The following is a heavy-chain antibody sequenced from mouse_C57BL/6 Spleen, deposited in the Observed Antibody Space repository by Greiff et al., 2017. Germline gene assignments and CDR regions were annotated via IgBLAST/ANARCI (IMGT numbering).Heavy chain of an antibody. J-gene: IGHJ1*03. CDR2: IDPETGGT. Sequence: QVQLQQSGAELVRPGASVTLSCKASGYTFTDYEMHWVKHTPVNGLEWIGAIDPETGGTAYNQKFKGKAILTADKSSSTAYMELRSLTSEDSAVYFCTEMNYSGPYFDVWGTGTSVTVSS. V-gene: IGHV1-15*01. CDR1: GYTFTDYE. CDR3: TEMNYSGPYFDV. D-gene: IGHD1-1*01.